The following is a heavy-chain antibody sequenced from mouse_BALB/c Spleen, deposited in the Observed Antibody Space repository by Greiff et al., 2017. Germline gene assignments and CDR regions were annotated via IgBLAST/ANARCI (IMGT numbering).Heavy chain of an antibody. D-gene: IGHD2-3*01. V-gene: IGHV14-3*02. J-gene: IGHJ2*01. CDR2: IDPANGNT. CDR1: GFNIKDTY. CDR3: AREGDGYYGGWYYFDY. Sequence: EVQVVESGAELVKPGASVKLSCTASGFNIKDTYMHWVKQRPEQGLEWIGRIDPANGNTKYDPKFQGKATITADTSSNTAYLQLSSLTSEDTAVYYCAREGDGYYGGWYYFDYWGQGTTLTVSS.